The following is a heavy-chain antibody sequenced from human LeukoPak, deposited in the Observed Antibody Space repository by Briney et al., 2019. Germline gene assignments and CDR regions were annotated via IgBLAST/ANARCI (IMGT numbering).Heavy chain of an antibody. V-gene: IGHV1-2*02. CDR3: ARDYPMTDIVVVPAAQTHYYMDV. D-gene: IGHD2-2*01. J-gene: IGHJ6*03. Sequence: GASVKVSCKASGYTFTGYYMHWVRQAPGQGLEWMGWINPNSGGTNYAQKFQGRVTMTRDTSISTAYMELSRLRSDDTAVYYCARDYPMTDIVVVPAAQTHYYMDVWGKGTTVTISS. CDR2: INPNSGGT. CDR1: GYTFTGYY.